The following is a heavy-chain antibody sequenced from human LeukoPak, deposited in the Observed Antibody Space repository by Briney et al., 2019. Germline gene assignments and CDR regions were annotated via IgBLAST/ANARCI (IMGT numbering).Heavy chain of an antibody. J-gene: IGHJ6*03. D-gene: IGHD3-10*01. CDR2: VNHSGST. CDR3: ARRGYGSGSYNYMDV. CDR1: GGSFSGYY. V-gene: IGHV4-34*01. Sequence: SETLSLTCAVYGGSFSGYYWSCIRQPPGKGLEWIGEVNHSGSTNYNPSLKSRVTISVDTSKNQCSLKLSSVTAADTAVYYCARRGYGSGSYNYMDVWGKGTTVTISS.